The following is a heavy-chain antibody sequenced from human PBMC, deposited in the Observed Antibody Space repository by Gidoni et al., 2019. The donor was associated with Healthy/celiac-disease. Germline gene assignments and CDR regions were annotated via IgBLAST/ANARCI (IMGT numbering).Heavy chain of an antibody. Sequence: QVQLVESGGGVVQPGRSLRLSCAASGFTLSSYGMHWVRQAPGKGLEWVAVISYDGSNKYYADSVKGRFTISRDNSKNTLYLQMNSLRAEDTAVYYCAKDTELLGYDYWGQGTLVTVSS. CDR3: AKDTELLGYDY. D-gene: IGHD1-26*01. CDR2: ISYDGSNK. CDR1: GFTLSSYG. J-gene: IGHJ4*02. V-gene: IGHV3-30*18.